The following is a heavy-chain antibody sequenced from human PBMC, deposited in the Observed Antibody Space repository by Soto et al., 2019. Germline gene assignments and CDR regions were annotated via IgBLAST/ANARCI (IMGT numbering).Heavy chain of an antibody. CDR3: ARDPNDYGYSWWWVDP. V-gene: IGHV3-21*01. D-gene: IGHD4-17*01. Sequence: EVQLVESGGGLVKPGGSLRLSCAASGFTFSSYSMNWVRQAPGKGLEWVSSISSSSSYIYYADSVKGRFTISRDNAKNSLYLQMNSLRAEDTAVYYCARDPNDYGYSWWWVDPWGQGTLVTVSS. CDR1: GFTFSSYS. J-gene: IGHJ5*02. CDR2: ISSSSSYI.